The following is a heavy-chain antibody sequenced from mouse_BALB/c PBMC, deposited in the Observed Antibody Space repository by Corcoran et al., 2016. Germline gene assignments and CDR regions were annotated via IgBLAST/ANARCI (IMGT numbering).Heavy chain of an antibody. J-gene: IGHJ4*01. CDR3: ARSDGYYVLYAMDY. CDR2: INPYNDGT. Sequence: EVQLQQSGPELVKPGASVKMSCKASGYTFTSYVRHWVKQKPGQGLEWIGYINPYNDGTKYNEKFKGKATLTSDKSSSTAYMELSSLTYEDSAVYYCARSDGYYVLYAMDYWGQGTSVTVSS. V-gene: IGHV1S136*01. CDR1: GYTFTSYV. D-gene: IGHD2-3*01.